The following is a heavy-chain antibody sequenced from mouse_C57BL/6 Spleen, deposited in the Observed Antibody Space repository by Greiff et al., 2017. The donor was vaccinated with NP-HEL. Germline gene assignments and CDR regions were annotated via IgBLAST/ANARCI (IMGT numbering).Heavy chain of an antibody. J-gene: IGHJ3*01. CDR2: IDPANGNT. V-gene: IGHV14-3*01. CDR3: ARSDYGSSYEFAY. D-gene: IGHD1-1*01. Sequence: EVKLQESVAELVRPGASVKLSCTASGFNIKNTYMHWVKQRPEQGLEWIGRIDPANGNTKYAPKFQGKATITADTSSNTACLQLSSLTSEDTAIYYCARSDYGSSYEFAYWGQGTLVTVSA. CDR1: GFNIKNTY.